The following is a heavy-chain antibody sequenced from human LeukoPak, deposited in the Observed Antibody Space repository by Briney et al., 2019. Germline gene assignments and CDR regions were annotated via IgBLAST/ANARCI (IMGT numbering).Heavy chain of an antibody. Sequence: PGGSLRLFCAASGFTFSSYDMSWVRQAPGKGLAWVSSISSSSSYIYYADSVKGRFTISRDNAKNSLYLQMNSLRAEDTAVYYCARVRKYCTNGVCSRYYFDYWGQGTLVTVSS. V-gene: IGHV3-21*01. J-gene: IGHJ4*02. CDR1: GFTFSSYD. CDR2: ISSSSSYI. D-gene: IGHD2-8*01. CDR3: ARVRKYCTNGVCSRYYFDY.